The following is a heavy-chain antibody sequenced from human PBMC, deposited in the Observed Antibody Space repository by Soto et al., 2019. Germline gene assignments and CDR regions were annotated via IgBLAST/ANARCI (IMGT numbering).Heavy chain of an antibody. J-gene: IGHJ4*02. Sequence: QVQLVQSGAEVKKPGSSVKVSCKASGGTFSSYTISWVRQAPGQGLEWMGRIIPILGIANYAQKFQGRVTITADKSESTAYMELRSLRSEDTAVYYCARDSATPFDYWGQGTLGTVSS. CDR1: GGTFSSYT. V-gene: IGHV1-69*08. CDR2: IIPILGIA. CDR3: ARDSATPFDY. D-gene: IGHD2-15*01.